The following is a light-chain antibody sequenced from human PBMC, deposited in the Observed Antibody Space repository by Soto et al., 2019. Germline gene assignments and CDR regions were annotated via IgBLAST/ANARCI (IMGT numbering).Light chain of an antibody. Sequence: QSALTQPASVSGSPGQSITISCTGTSSDVGGYDFVSWYQQHPGKAPKVMIYDVSNRPSGVSNRFSGSKSGNTASLTISGLQAEDEADYYCCSYTSSDTDVFGTGTQLTVL. CDR2: DVS. CDR3: CSYTSSDTDV. CDR1: SSDVGGYDF. V-gene: IGLV2-14*01. J-gene: IGLJ1*01.